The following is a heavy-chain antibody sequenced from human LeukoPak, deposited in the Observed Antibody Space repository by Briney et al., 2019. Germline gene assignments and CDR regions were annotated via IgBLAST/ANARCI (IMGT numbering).Heavy chain of an antibody. Sequence: HTGGSLRLSCAASGFNFRAYWVSWARQAPGKGLEWVASLNQDADREYYVDSVKGRFTISRDNAKNSLYLQMDSLRVEDTAVYYCARATTASARDHWGQGTLVTVSS. CDR1: GFNFRAYW. CDR3: ARATTASARDH. V-gene: IGHV3-7*01. J-gene: IGHJ4*02. D-gene: IGHD1-14*01. CDR2: LNQDADRE.